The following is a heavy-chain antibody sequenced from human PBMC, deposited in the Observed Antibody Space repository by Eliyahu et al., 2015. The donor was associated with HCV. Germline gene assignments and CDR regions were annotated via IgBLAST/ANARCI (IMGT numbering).Heavy chain of an antibody. CDR3: ARSMITFGGVIAHDY. Sequence: QVQLQESGPGLVKPSETLSLTCTVSGGSISSYYWSWIRQPPGKGLEWIGYIYYSGSTNYNPSLKSRVTISVDTSKEPFPPKPSPLTPADTAVYYCARSMITFGGVIAHDYWGQGTLVTVSS. J-gene: IGHJ4*02. CDR1: GGSISSYY. CDR2: IYYSGST. V-gene: IGHV4-59*01. D-gene: IGHD3-16*02.